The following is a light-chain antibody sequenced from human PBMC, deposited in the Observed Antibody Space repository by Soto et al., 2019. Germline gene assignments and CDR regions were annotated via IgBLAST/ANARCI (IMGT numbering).Light chain of an antibody. CDR3: QYYIQWPPGM. J-gene: IGKJ1*01. V-gene: IGKV3-15*01. CDR1: QFVSSR. CDR2: DTS. Sequence: DIVVTQSPATLSASPGERVTLSCRASQFVSSRLAWYQQRPGQVPRLLSYDTSTRAHGISARFSGSGSGTEFTLTISSLQSEDCAVYYCQYYIQWPPGMFGPGTTVDIK.